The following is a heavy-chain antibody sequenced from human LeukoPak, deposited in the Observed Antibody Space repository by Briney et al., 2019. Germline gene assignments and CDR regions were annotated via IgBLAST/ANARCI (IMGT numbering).Heavy chain of an antibody. V-gene: IGHV1-69*05. D-gene: IGHD3-3*01. CDR3: ARATLRFFFYFDY. J-gene: IGHJ4*02. CDR1: GGTFSSYA. CDR2: IIPIFGTA. Sequence: SVKVSCKASGGTFSSYAISWVRQAPGQGLEWMGRIIPIFGTANYAQKFQGRVTITTDESTSTAYMELSSLRSEDTAVYYCARATLRFFFYFDYWGQGTLATVSS.